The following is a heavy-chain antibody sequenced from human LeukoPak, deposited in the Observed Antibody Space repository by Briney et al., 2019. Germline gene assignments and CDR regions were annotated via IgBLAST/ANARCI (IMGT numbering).Heavy chain of an antibody. V-gene: IGHV3-48*01. CDR3: AREAVEYSSSIYYYYYYMDV. CDR1: GFTFSSYS. CDR2: ISSSSSTI. Sequence: GGSLRLSCAASGFTFSSYSMNWVRQAPGKGLEWVSYISSSSSTIYYADSVKGRFTISRDNAKNSLYLQMNSLRAEDTAVYYCAREAVEYSSSIYYYYYYMDVWGKGTTVTVSS. D-gene: IGHD6-6*01. J-gene: IGHJ6*03.